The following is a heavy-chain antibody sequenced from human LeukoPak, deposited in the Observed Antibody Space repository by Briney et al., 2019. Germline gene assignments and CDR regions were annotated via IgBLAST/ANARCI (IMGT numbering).Heavy chain of an antibody. Sequence: TSETLSLTCAVYGGSFSGYYWSWIRQPPGKGLEWIGEINHSGSTNYNPSLKSRVTISVDTSKNQFSLKLSSVTAADTAVYYCARGRYCSGGSCYAARYSQHWGQGTLVTVSS. CDR3: ARGRYCSGGSCYAARYSQH. D-gene: IGHD2-15*01. CDR1: GGSFSGYY. J-gene: IGHJ1*01. CDR2: INHSGST. V-gene: IGHV4-34*01.